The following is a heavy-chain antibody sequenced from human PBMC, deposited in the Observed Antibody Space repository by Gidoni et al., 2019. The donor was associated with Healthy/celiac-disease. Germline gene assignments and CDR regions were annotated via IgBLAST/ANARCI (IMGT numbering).Heavy chain of an antibody. CDR2: IYSGGST. CDR1: GFTVRSNY. D-gene: IGHD7-27*01. CDR3: ARALTDEWYFDL. Sequence: EVQLVESGGGLVQPGGSLRLSCAASGFTVRSNYMRWVRQAPGKGLEWVSVIYSGGSTYYADSVKGRFTISRDNSKNTLYLQMNSLRAEDPAVYYCARALTDEWYFDLWGRGTLVTVSS. J-gene: IGHJ2*01. V-gene: IGHV3-66*02.